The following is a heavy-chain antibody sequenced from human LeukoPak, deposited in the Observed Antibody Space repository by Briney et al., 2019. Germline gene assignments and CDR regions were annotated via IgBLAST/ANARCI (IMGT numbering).Heavy chain of an antibody. CDR2: IDWDDDK. D-gene: IGHD3-16*01. Sequence: SGPALVKPTQTLTLTCTFSGFSLSTSGMRVSWIRQPTGKALEWLARIDWDDDKFYSTSLKTRLTISKDTSKNQVVLTMTNMDPVDTATYYCARSGAFGGGRWYFDYWGRGTLVTVSS. V-gene: IGHV2-70*04. J-gene: IGHJ4*02. CDR3: ARSGAFGGGRWYFDY. CDR1: GFSLSTSGMR.